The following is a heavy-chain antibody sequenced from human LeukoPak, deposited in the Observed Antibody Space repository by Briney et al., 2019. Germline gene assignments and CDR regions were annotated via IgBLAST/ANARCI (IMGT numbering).Heavy chain of an antibody. Sequence: GGSLRLSCVASGFTVSSNYMSWVRQAPGKGLEWVSVIYSGGSTDYADSVKGRFTISRDNSKNTLYLQMNGLRAEDTAVYYCARDPLTHDAFDIWGQGTMVTVSS. J-gene: IGHJ3*02. V-gene: IGHV3-66*01. CDR2: IYSGGST. CDR3: ARDPLTHDAFDI. CDR1: GFTVSSNY.